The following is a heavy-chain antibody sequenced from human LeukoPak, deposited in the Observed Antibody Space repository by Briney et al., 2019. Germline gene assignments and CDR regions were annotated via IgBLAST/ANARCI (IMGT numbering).Heavy chain of an antibody. CDR2: IYPGDSDT. Sequence: GESLKISCKGSGYNFTNYWIGWVRQMPGKGLEWMGIIYPGDSDTRYSPSFRGQVTISADKSITTAYLQWSSLKASDTAMYYCARRVGASSGYYWVYFDYWGQGTLVTVSS. J-gene: IGHJ4*02. CDR1: GYNFTNYW. V-gene: IGHV5-51*01. CDR3: ARRVGASSGYYWVYFDY. D-gene: IGHD3-22*01.